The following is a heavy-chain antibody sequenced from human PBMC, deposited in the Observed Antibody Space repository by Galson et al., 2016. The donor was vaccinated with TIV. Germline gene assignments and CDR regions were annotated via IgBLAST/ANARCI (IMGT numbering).Heavy chain of an antibody. J-gene: IGHJ6*03. CDR1: GFAFRTFA. CDR3: VRGDDTSWEGPNMDV. Sequence: SLRLSCAASGFAFRTFAMHWVRQAPGKGLEWLSSIDSSSNYKYYAESVQGRFTVSRNNADHSLFLQMNSLRVDDSGIYYGVRGDDTSWEGPNMDVWGTGTTVAVAS. V-gene: IGHV3-21*06. D-gene: IGHD2-2*01. CDR2: IDSSSNYK.